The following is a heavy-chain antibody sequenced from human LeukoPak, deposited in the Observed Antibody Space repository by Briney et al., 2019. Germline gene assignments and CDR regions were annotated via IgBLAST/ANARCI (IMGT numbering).Heavy chain of an antibody. CDR3: AGDRGSNWYRYYYYGMDV. V-gene: IGHV3-30-3*01. CDR1: GFTFSSYA. J-gene: IGHJ6*02. Sequence: GRSLRLSCAAAGFTFSSYAMHWVRQAPGKGLEWVAVISYDGSNKYYADSVKGRFTISRDNSKNTLYLQMNSLRAEDTAVYYCAGDRGSNWYRYYYYGMDVWGQGTTVTVSS. D-gene: IGHD6-13*01. CDR2: ISYDGSNK.